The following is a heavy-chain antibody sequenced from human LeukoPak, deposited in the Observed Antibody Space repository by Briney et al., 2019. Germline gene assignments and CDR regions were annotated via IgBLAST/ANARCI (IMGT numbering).Heavy chain of an antibody. CDR1: GFTVSSNS. Sequence: GGSLRLSCTVSGFTVSSNSMSWVRQAPGKGLEWVSFIYSAGSTHYSDSVKGRFTISIDNSKNTLYLQMNSLRAEDTAVYYCAKDHSYGPLAFDYWGQGTLVTVSS. J-gene: IGHJ4*02. CDR2: IYSAGST. CDR3: AKDHSYGPLAFDY. V-gene: IGHV3-53*01. D-gene: IGHD5-18*01.